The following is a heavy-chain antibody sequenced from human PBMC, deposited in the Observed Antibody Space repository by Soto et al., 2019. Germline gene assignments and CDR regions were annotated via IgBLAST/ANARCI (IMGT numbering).Heavy chain of an antibody. D-gene: IGHD1-1*01. CDR3: ATQDFRGATGTT. Sequence: EVQLLESGGGLVQPGGSLRLSWVASGFTFDTFAMGWVRQAPGKGLEWVSLIRHDSAATYYIDSVKGRFTISRDNSKNTLYLQMNSLRAEDTAIYICATQDFRGATGTTWGQGTLVTVSS. CDR1: GFTFDTFA. J-gene: IGHJ4*02. V-gene: IGHV3-23*01. CDR2: IRHDSAAT.